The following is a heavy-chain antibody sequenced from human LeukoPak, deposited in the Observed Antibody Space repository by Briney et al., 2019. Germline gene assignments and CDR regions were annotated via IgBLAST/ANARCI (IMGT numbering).Heavy chain of an antibody. V-gene: IGHV1-3*01. CDR2: ITVHIDDT. CDR1: GYSFSDHA. J-gene: IGHJ6*04. D-gene: IGHD6-19*01. Sequence: ASVKVSCKASGYSFSDHAIHWLRQAPRQTLEWMGGITVHIDDTRNSHTFQARDTISRDTSASTASMELMCLRPEDTAVYLCARETDMAMAGYYWGMDVWGKGTAVTVSS. CDR3: ARETDMAMAGYYWGMDV.